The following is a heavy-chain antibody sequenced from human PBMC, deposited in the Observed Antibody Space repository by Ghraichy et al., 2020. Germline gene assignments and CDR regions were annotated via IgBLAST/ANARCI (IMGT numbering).Heavy chain of an antibody. CDR2: VFHSGKT. CDR3: AAMIRGAYYFDY. D-gene: IGHD3-10*01. J-gene: IGHJ4*02. Sequence: SETLSLTCAVSGGSISSGGYSWSWIRQPPGKGLEWIGYVFHSGKTYYNPSLMSRVTMSVDMSKNQFSLNLRSVTAADTAVYYCAAMIRGAYYFDYWGQGTLITVSS. V-gene: IGHV4-30-2*01. CDR1: GGSISSGGYS.